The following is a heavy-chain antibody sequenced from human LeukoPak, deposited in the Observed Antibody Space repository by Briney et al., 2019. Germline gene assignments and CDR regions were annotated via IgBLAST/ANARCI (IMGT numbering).Heavy chain of an antibody. CDR2: IYYSGNT. Sequence: SETLSLTCTVSGGSISSYYWAWIRQPPGKGLEWIGNIYYSGNTYYNPSLKSRVTISVDTSKNQFSLKLSSVTAADTAVYYCARREGQFDPWGQGTLVTVSS. V-gene: IGHV4-39*01. CDR1: GGSISSYY. CDR3: ARREGQFDP. D-gene: IGHD1-26*01. J-gene: IGHJ5*02.